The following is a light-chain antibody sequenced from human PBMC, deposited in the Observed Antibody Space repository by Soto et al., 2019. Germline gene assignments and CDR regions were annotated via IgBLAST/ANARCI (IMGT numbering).Light chain of an antibody. J-gene: IGKJ5*01. CDR3: QQSYNSPIT. CDR1: QSISTW. CDR2: DAS. V-gene: IGKV1-5*01. Sequence: DIVMTQSPSTVSASVGDRVTITCRASQSISTWLGWYQQKPGKAPKFLIYDASSLETGVPSRFSGSGSGTDFTLTISSLQPEDFATYYCQQSYNSPITFGQGTRLEIK.